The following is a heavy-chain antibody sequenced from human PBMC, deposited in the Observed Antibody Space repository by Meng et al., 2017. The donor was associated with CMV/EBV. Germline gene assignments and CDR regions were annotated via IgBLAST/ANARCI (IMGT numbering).Heavy chain of an antibody. D-gene: IGHD3-22*01. Sequence: GESLKISCAASGFTFSSYSMNWVRQAPGKGLEWVSSITSSSSYIYYADSVKGRFTISRDNAKNSLYLQMSSLRAEDTAVYYCARELARYYDSSGFDYWGQGTLVTVSS. V-gene: IGHV3-21*01. CDR1: GFTFSSYS. J-gene: IGHJ4*02. CDR3: ARELARYYDSSGFDY. CDR2: ITSSSSYI.